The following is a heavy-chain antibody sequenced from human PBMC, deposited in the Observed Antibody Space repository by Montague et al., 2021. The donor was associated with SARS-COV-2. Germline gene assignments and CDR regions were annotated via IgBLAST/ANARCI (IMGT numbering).Heavy chain of an antibody. Sequence: SETLSLTCDVSGDSIRSATYYWAWIRQPPGRGLEWIGNICYSGSTMYNPSLKSRVTMSVDIYKKQFSLRLSSVTAADTAVYFCAKGSHIYETRGLRTGWFDPRGQGILVIVSS. V-gene: IGHV4-39*07. CDR2: ICYSGST. CDR1: GDSIRSATYY. CDR3: AKGSHIYETRGLRTGWFDP. D-gene: IGHD7-27*01. J-gene: IGHJ5*02.